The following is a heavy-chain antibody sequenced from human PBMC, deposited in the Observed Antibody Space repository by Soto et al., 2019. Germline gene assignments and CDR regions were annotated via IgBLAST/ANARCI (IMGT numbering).Heavy chain of an antibody. CDR2: ISSSSTI. CDR1: GFTFSTYS. Sequence: PGGSLRLSCAASGFTFSTYSMNWVRQAPGKGLEWVSYISSSSTIYYADSVKGRFTISRDNAKNSLYLQMNSLRAEDTAVYYCAKGPLIAVAGTWFDPWGQGTLVTVSS. CDR3: AKGPLIAVAGTWFDP. V-gene: IGHV3-48*01. J-gene: IGHJ5*02. D-gene: IGHD6-19*01.